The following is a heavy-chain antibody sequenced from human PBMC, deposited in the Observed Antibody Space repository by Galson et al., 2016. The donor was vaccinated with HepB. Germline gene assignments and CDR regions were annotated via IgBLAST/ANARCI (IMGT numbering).Heavy chain of an antibody. D-gene: IGHD3-10*01. Sequence: SETLSLTCTVSGGYFSNNNYYGGWIRQPPGKGLEYIGSIYYSGSTHYNPSLKSRVTISVDTSKNQFSLKLRSVTAADTAVYYGARRSVLTALVRDGVEYWGQGILVIVSS. J-gene: IGHJ4*02. CDR1: GGYFSNNNYY. V-gene: IGHV4-39*01. CDR2: IYYSGST. CDR3: ARRSVLTALVRDGVEY.